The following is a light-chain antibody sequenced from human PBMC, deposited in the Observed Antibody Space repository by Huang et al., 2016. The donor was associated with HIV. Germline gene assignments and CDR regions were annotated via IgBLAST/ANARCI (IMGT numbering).Light chain of an antibody. CDR1: QTINSW. CDR2: KAS. V-gene: IGKV1-5*03. CDR3: QQYSGSST. J-gene: IGKJ1*01. Sequence: DIQMAQSPSTLSASVGDRVTITCRASQTINSWLGWYQQKPGKAPKLLIYKASTLETGVPSRFSGSGSGTEFTLTLSSLQPDDFATYYCQQYSGSSTFGQGTKVEMK.